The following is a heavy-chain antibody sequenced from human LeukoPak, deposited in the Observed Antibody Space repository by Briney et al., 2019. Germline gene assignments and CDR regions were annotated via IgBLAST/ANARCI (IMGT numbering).Heavy chain of an antibody. CDR3: ARDLGEYSGYGADY. V-gene: IGHV3-7*01. Sequence: GGSLRLSCAASGFTFSRYWMSWVRQAPGKGLGWVANIKEDGSEKYYVDSVKGRFTISRDNAKNSLYLQMNNLRAEDTAVYYCARDLGEYSGYGADYWGQGTLVTAFS. J-gene: IGHJ4*02. CDR1: GFTFSRYW. CDR2: IKEDGSEK. D-gene: IGHD5-12*01.